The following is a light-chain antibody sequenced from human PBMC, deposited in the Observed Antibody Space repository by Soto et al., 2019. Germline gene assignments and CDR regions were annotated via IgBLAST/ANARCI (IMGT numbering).Light chain of an antibody. V-gene: IGLV1-51*01. CDR1: SSIGNNY. CDR2: DNN. CDR3: GTWDSSLSAVV. Sequence: QSVLTQPPSVSAAPGQKVTISCSGSSSIGNNYVSWYQQLPGTAPKLLIYDNNKRPSGIPDRFSGSKSGTSDTLGITRLQTGDEADYYCGTWDSSLSAVVFGGGTKLTVL. J-gene: IGLJ2*01.